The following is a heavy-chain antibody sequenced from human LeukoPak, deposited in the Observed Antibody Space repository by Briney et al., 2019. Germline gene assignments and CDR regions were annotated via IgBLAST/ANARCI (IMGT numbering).Heavy chain of an antibody. CDR3: ARGYCSSTSCSSFGY. CDR2: IIPIFGTA. Sequence: GASVKVSCKASGGTLSSYAISWVRQAPGQGLEWMGGIIPIFGTANYAQKFQGRVTITADESTSTAYMELSSLRSEDTAVYYCARGYCSSTSCSSFGYWGQGTLVTVSS. CDR1: GGTLSSYA. D-gene: IGHD2-2*01. V-gene: IGHV1-69*13. J-gene: IGHJ4*02.